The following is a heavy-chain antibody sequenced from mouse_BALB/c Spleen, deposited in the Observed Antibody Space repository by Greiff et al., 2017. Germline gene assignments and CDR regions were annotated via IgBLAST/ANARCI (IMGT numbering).Heavy chain of an antibody. CDR3: ARHRKFTTTVYFDY. V-gene: IGHV5-12-1*01. D-gene: IGHD1-1*01. CDR1: GFAFSSYD. Sequence: EVKLVESGGGLVKPGGSLKLSCAASGFAFSSYDMSWVRQTPEKRLEWVAYISSGGGSTYYPDTVKGRFTISRDNAKNTLYLQMSSLKSEDTAMYYCARHRKFTTTVYFDYWGQGTTLTVSS. CDR2: ISSGGGST. J-gene: IGHJ2*01.